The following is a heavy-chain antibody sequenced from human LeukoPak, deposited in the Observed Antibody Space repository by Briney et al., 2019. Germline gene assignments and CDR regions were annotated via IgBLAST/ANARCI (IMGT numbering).Heavy chain of an antibody. CDR3: ARDRIAVAGRAFDY. D-gene: IGHD6-19*01. CDR1: GYTFNKHG. Sequence: ASVKVSCKASGYTFNKHGISWVRQAPGQGLEWMGWISAYNGDTNYAQQLQGRVTLTTDTSTSTAYMEVRSLTSDDTAVYYCARDRIAVAGRAFDYWGQGTLVTVSP. CDR2: ISAYNGDT. J-gene: IGHJ4*02. V-gene: IGHV1-18*01.